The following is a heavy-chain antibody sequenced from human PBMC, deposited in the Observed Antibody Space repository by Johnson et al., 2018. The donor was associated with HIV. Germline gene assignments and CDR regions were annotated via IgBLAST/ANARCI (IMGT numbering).Heavy chain of an antibody. D-gene: IGHD2-21*02. V-gene: IGHV3-30*02. CDR3: ARGIRGVVVTADDAFDI. CDR2: IRYDGSLK. CDR1: GFTFSTYG. Sequence: VQLVESGGGVVQPGGSLRLSCATSGFTFSTYGMHWVRQAPGKGLEWVAFIRYDGSLKYLADSVKGRFTISRDNFKNTLYLQMNSLRAEDTAVYYCARGIRGVVVTADDAFDIWGQGTMVTVSS. J-gene: IGHJ3*02.